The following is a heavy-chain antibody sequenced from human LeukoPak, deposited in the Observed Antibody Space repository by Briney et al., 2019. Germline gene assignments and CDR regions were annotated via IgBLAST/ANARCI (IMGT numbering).Heavy chain of an antibody. D-gene: IGHD3-16*02. J-gene: IGHJ4*02. V-gene: IGHV1-18*01. CDR3: ARVITFGGVIVISFDY. CDR1: GGTFSSYA. CDR2: ISAYNGNT. Sequence: ASVKVSCKASGGTFSSYAISWVRQAPGQGLEWMGWISAYNGNTNYAQKLQGRVTMTTDTSTSTAYMELRSLRSDDTAVYYCARVITFGGVIVISFDYWGQGTLVTVSS.